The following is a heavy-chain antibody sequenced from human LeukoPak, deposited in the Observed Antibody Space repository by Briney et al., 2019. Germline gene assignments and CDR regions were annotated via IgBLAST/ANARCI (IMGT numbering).Heavy chain of an antibody. Sequence: PSETLSLTCTVSGGSISNYYWSWLRQPPGKGLEWIVYISYNGIPDYSPSLKSRVTISVDTSKKQFSLKLSSVTAADTAVYFCARCPSGFAVVVDHYYYMDVWGNGTTVTVSS. D-gene: IGHD3-3*01. CDR1: GGSISNYY. CDR2: ISYNGIP. CDR3: ARCPSGFAVVVDHYYYMDV. V-gene: IGHV4-59*08. J-gene: IGHJ6*03.